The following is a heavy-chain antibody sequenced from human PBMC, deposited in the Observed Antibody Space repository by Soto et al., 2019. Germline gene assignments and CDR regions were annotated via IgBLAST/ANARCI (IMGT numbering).Heavy chain of an antibody. Sequence: EVRLEESGGGFVQPGGALRLSCVFSGLTSSGIELNWVRQAAGKGLEWLSYISASGDTVDYIVSVRGRFTISRDNANQFLSLQMSAFIVEETAVYYCAGLIVSVGVDVWCQRSTVTVSS. CDR1: GLTSSGIE. D-gene: IGHD2-21*01. J-gene: IGHJ6*02. CDR3: AGLIVSVGVDV. CDR2: ISASGDTV. V-gene: IGHV3-48*03.